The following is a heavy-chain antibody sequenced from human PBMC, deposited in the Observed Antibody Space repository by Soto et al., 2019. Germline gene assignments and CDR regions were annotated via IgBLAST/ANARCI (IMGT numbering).Heavy chain of an antibody. V-gene: IGHV3-30*18. J-gene: IGHJ4*02. CDR2: ISYDGSNK. D-gene: IGHD6-19*01. CDR3: AKTSGWYEVTYYFDY. CDR1: GFTFSSYG. Sequence: QVQLVESGGGVVQPGRSLRLSCAASGFTFSSYGMHWVRQAPGKGLEWVVVISYDGSNKYYADSVKGRFTISRDNSKNTLYLQMNSLRAEDTAVYYCAKTSGWYEVTYYFDYWGQGTLVTVSS.